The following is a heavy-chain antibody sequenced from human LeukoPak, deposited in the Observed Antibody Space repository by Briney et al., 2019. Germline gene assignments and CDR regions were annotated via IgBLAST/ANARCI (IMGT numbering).Heavy chain of an antibody. CDR3: ARTLDYYGSGHAFDI. V-gene: IGHV1-18*01. D-gene: IGHD3-10*01. J-gene: IGHJ3*02. CDR2: ISAYNGNT. Sequence: ASVKVSCKASGYTFTSYGISWVRQAPGQGLEWMGWISAYNGNTNYAQKLQGRVTMTTDTSTSTAYMELRSLRSDDTAVYYCARTLDYYGSGHAFDIWGQGTMVTVSS. CDR1: GYTFTSYG.